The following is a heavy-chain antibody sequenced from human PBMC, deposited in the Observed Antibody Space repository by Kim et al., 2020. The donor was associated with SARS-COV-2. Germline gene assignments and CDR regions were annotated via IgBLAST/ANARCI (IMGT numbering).Heavy chain of an antibody. J-gene: IGHJ4*02. CDR3: ARNYGGNLVPGDY. CDR2: IRSDGSNE. CDR1: GFTFSIFG. V-gene: IGHV3-33*03. D-gene: IGHD2-15*01. Sequence: GGSLRLSCAASGFTFSIFGMHWVRQAPGKGLEWVAVIRSDGSNEYYADSVKGRFTISRDNSKNTLYLQMNSLRAEDTAVYYCARNYGGNLVPGDYWGQGTLVTVSS.